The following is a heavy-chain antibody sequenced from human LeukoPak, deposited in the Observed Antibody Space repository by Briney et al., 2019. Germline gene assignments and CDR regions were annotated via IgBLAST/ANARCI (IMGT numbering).Heavy chain of an antibody. J-gene: IGHJ5*02. Sequence: ASVKVSCKSSGYTFTSYGISWVRQAPGQWLEWMGWISTYNGNTKYAQKFQGRVTMTTDTSTTTAYMELRSLRPDDTAVYYCAREGSAVATYNWFDPWGQGTLVTVSS. CDR3: AREGSAVATYNWFDP. V-gene: IGHV1-18*01. CDR1: GYTFTSYG. D-gene: IGHD5-12*01. CDR2: ISTYNGNT.